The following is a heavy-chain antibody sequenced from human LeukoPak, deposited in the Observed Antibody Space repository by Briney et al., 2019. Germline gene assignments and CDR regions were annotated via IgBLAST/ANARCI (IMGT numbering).Heavy chain of an antibody. CDR2: ISCDGGST. V-gene: IGHV3-43D*03. CDR1: GFTFDDYA. D-gene: IGHD2-21*01. J-gene: IGHJ4*02. Sequence: GGSLRLSCAASGFTFDDYAMHWVRQAPGKGLEWVSLISCDGGSTYYADSVEGLFTISRDNRKISLYLQMNSLRAEDTALYYCAKGQDSDYWGQGTLVTVSS. CDR3: AKGQDSDY.